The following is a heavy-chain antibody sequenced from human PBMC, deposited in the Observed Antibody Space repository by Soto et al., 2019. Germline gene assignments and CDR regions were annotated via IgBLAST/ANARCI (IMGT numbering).Heavy chain of an antibody. CDR3: ARDASLYYYGSGSYF. Sequence: ASVKVSCKASGYTFTSYGISWVRQAPGQGLEWMGWISAYNGNTNYAQKLQGRVTMTTDTSTSTAYMELRSLRSDDTAVYYCARDASLYYYGSGSYFWGQGTLVTVPQ. J-gene: IGHJ4*02. V-gene: IGHV1-18*01. CDR2: ISAYNGNT. CDR1: GYTFTSYG. D-gene: IGHD3-10*01.